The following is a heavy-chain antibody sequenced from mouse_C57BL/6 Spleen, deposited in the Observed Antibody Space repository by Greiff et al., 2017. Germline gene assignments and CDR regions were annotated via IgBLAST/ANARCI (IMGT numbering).Heavy chain of an antibody. V-gene: IGHV1-50*01. CDR3: ARGEATGTGYFDY. J-gene: IGHJ2*01. CDR2: IDPSDSYT. D-gene: IGHD4-1*02. CDR1: GYTFTSYW. Sequence: VQLQQPGAELVKPGASVKLSCKASGYTFTSYWMQWVKQRPGQGLEWIGEIDPSDSYTNYNQKFKGKATLTVDTSSSTAYMQLSSLTSEDSAVYYCARGEATGTGYFDYWGQGTTLTVSS.